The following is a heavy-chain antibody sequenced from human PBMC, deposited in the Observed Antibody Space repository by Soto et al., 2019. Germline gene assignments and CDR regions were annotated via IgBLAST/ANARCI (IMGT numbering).Heavy chain of an antibody. Sequence: SVKFSCKASGGTFSSYAISWVRQAPGQGLECMGGIIPIFGTANYAQKFQGRVTITAXXXXSXXXMXLXXRRXEXTAVYYCARGRYGGNSGVDYWGQGTLVTVSS. J-gene: IGHJ4*02. CDR1: GGTFSSYA. CDR2: IIPIFGTA. D-gene: IGHD2-21*01. V-gene: IGHV1-69*13. CDR3: ARGRYGGNSGVDY.